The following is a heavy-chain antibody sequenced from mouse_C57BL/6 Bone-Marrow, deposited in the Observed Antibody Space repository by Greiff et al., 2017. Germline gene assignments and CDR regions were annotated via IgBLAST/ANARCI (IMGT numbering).Heavy chain of an antibody. CDR3: ARGGPWFAY. CDR2: INYDGSST. V-gene: IGHV5-16*01. Sequence: VMLVESEGGLVQPGSSMKLSCTASGFTFSDYYMAWVRQVPEKGLEWVANINYDGSSTYYLDSLKSRFIISRDNAKNILYLQMSSLKSEDTATYYCARGGPWFAYWGQGTLVTVSA. CDR1: GFTFSDYY. D-gene: IGHD1-1*02. J-gene: IGHJ3*01.